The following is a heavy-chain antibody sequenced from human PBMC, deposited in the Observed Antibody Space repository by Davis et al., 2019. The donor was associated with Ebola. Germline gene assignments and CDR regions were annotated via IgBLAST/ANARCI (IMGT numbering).Heavy chain of an antibody. CDR1: GYTFNNYG. CDR2: INAGNGNT. CDR3: ARAQFPTTSDH. J-gene: IGHJ4*02. V-gene: IGHV1-3*01. Sequence: ASVKVSCKASGYTFNNYGVSWVRQAPGQRLEWMGWINAGNGNTKYSQKFQGRVTITRDTSASTAYMELSSLRSEDTAVYYCARAQFPTTSDHWGQGTLVTVSS. D-gene: IGHD1-1*01.